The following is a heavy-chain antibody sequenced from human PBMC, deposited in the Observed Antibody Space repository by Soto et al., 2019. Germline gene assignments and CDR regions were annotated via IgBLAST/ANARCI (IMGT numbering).Heavy chain of an antibody. V-gene: IGHV3-23*01. D-gene: IGHD3-10*01. Sequence: EVQLLESGGGLVQPGGSLRLSCAASGFTFSNYAMIWVRQAPGKGLEWVSGISGSGGSTYYADSVKGRFTFSRDNSKNTLYLQVTRLRAGDTAVYCCAKGAWDYGSGPEYWGQGTLVTVSS. CDR1: GFTFSNYA. CDR2: ISGSGGST. J-gene: IGHJ4*02. CDR3: AKGAWDYGSGPEY.